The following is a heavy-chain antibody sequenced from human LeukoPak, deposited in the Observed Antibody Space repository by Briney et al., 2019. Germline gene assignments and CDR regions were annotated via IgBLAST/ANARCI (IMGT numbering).Heavy chain of an antibody. CDR1: GLTFSNYG. J-gene: IGHJ4*02. Sequence: PGGSLRLSRELSGLTFSNYGIQWVRQAPGKGLEWVAFIGLDGTTEYYPDSVKGRFTLSRDNSKPTVHLQMNSLRAEETAVYYCAKYISGYAPNFDYWGQETLVTVSS. CDR2: IGLDGTTE. CDR3: AKYISGYAPNFDY. V-gene: IGHV3-30*02. D-gene: IGHD6-19*01.